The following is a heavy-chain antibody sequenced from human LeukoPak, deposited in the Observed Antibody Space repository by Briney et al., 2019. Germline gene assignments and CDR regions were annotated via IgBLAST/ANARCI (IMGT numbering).Heavy chain of an antibody. D-gene: IGHD6-13*01. V-gene: IGHV3-48*04. CDR2: ISSSSTI. J-gene: IGHJ6*03. CDR1: GFTFSSYS. Sequence: GGSLRLSCAASGFTFSSYSMNWVRQAPGKGLEWVSYISSSSTIYYADSVKGRFTISRDNAKNSLYLQMNSLRAEDTAVYYCARDSSSWYYYYYYMDVWGKGTTVTVSS. CDR3: ARDSSSWYYYYYYMDV.